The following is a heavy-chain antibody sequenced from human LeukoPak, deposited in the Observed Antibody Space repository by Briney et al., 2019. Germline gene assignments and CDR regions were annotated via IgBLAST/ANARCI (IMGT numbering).Heavy chain of an antibody. J-gene: IGHJ4*02. Sequence: SETLSLTCAVSGGSISSSHHYWSWIRQPPGKGLEWIGYIYYSGSTNYNPSLKSRVTISVDTSKNQFSLKLSSVTAADTAVYYCASSFGSGYYKHWGQGTLVTVSS. V-gene: IGHV4-61*01. CDR3: ASSFGSGYYKH. CDR2: IYYSGST. CDR1: GGSISSSHHY. D-gene: IGHD3-22*01.